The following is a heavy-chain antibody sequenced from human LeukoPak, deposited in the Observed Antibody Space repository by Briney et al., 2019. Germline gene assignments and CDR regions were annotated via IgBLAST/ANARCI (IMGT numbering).Heavy chain of an antibody. CDR2: IYHSGST. J-gene: IGHJ5*02. D-gene: IGHD1-26*01. V-gene: IGHV4-39*07. CDR3: ARDLVGATTGNWFDP. Sequence: PSETLSLTCTVSGGSISSSSYYWGWIRRPPGKGLEWIGSIYHSGSTYYNPSLKSRVTISVDTSKNQFSLKLSSVTAADTAVYYCARDLVGATTGNWFDPWGQGTLVTVSS. CDR1: GGSISSSSYY.